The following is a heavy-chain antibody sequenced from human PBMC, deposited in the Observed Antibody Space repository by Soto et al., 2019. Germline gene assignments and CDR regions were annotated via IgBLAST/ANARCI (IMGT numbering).Heavy chain of an antibody. D-gene: IGHD3-10*01. CDR3: ATRTDYYYGSGSLGGMDV. CDR2: IYYSGST. CDR1: GGSISSGDYY. V-gene: IGHV4-31*03. Sequence: QVQLQESGPGLVKPSQTLSLTCTVSGGSISSGDYYWSWIRQPPGKGLEWIGYIYYSGSTYYNPSLKSRVTISVDTSKNQFSLKLNSVTAADTAVYYCATRTDYYYGSGSLGGMDVWGQGTTVTVSS. J-gene: IGHJ6*02.